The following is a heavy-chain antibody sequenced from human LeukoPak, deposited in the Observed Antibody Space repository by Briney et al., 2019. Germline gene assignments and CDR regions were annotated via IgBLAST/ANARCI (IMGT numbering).Heavy chain of an antibody. CDR3: ARRGGAHYPFDY. Sequence: SETLSLTCTVSGGSISSISYYWGWIREPPWKGLEWIGSFYYSESTYYNSSLKSRVTISADTSQNQLSLKLSSVTAADTAVYYCARRGGAHYPFDYWGQGTLVTVSS. CDR1: GGSISSISYY. V-gene: IGHV4-39*01. D-gene: IGHD3-16*01. J-gene: IGHJ4*02. CDR2: FYYSEST.